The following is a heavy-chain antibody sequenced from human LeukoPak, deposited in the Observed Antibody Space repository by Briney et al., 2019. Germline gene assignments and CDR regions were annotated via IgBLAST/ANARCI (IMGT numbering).Heavy chain of an antibody. D-gene: IGHD6-13*01. Sequence: SETLSLTCTVSGGSISSGPYYWSWIRQPAGKGLEWIGRIYTSGSTNYSPSLKSRVTISVDTSKNQFSLKLSSVTAADTAVYYCASGIAADLYWGQGTLVTVSS. CDR1: GGSISSGPYY. CDR2: IYTSGST. V-gene: IGHV4-61*02. J-gene: IGHJ4*02. CDR3: ASGIAADLY.